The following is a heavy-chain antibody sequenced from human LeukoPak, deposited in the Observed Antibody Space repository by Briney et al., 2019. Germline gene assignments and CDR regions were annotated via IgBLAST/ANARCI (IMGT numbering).Heavy chain of an antibody. CDR3: ARSYYDYVWGSYRPRRGYDY. J-gene: IGHJ4*02. CDR2: MNPNSGNT. V-gene: IGHV1-8*01. D-gene: IGHD3-16*02. Sequence: ASVKVSCKASGYTFTSYDINWVRQATGQGLEWMGWMNPNSGNTGYAQKFQGRVTMTRNTSISTAYMELSSLRSEDTAVYYCARSYYDYVWGSYRPRRGYDYWGQGTLVTVSS. CDR1: GYTFTSYD.